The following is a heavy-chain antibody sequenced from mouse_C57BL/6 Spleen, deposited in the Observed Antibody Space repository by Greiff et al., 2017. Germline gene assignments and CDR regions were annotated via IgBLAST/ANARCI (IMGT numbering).Heavy chain of an antibody. D-gene: IGHD3-3*01. CDR3: ARKGPPYAMDY. J-gene: IGHJ4*01. Sequence: EVKLQESGPELVKPGASVKISCKASGYSFTGYYMHWVKQSSEKSLEWIGEINPSTGGTSYNQKFKGKATLTVDKSSSTAYMQLKSLTSEDSAVYYCARKGPPYAMDYWGQGTSVTVSS. V-gene: IGHV1-43*01. CDR1: GYSFTGYY. CDR2: INPSTGGT.